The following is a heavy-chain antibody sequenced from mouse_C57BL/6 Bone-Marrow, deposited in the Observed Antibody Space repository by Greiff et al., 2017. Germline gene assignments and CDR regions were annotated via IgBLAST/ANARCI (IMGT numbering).Heavy chain of an antibody. CDR3: ARQDYAAGFAY. J-gene: IGHJ3*01. V-gene: IGHV1-82*01. Sequence: VQLQQSGPELVKPGASVKISCKASGYAFSSSWMNWVKQRPGKGLEWIGRIYPGDGDTNYNGKFKGKATLTADKSSSTAYMQLSSLTSEDSAVYFCARQDYAAGFAYWGQGTLVTVSA. CDR2: IYPGDGDT. CDR1: GYAFSSSW. D-gene: IGHD2-4*01.